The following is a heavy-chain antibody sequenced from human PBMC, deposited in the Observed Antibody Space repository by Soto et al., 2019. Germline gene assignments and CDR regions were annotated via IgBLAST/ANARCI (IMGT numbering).Heavy chain of an antibody. CDR3: AITNYYDFWSGYYPLGTGYYYYYMDV. V-gene: IGHV3-30*03. CDR1: GFTFSSYG. CDR2: ISYDGSNK. J-gene: IGHJ6*03. D-gene: IGHD3-3*01. Sequence: GGSLRLSCAASGFTFSSYGMHWVRQAPGKGLEWVAVISYDGSNKYYADSVKGRFTISRDNSKNTLYLQMNSLRAEDTAVYYCAITNYYDFWSGYYPLGTGYYYYYMDVWGKGTTVTVSS.